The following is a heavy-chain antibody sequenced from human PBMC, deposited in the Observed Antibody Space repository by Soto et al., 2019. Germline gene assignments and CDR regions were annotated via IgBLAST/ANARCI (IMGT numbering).Heavy chain of an antibody. V-gene: IGHV3-74*01. Sequence: EVQLVESGGGLVQPGGSLRLSCVTSGFTFSSYWMHWVRQDPGKGLVWVACLSGDGTDTRYADSVKGRFSISRDNAKDTLYLQMNSLKDEDTAVYFCGRDPMDSTPIDLWGQGARVTVSS. D-gene: IGHD2-15*01. CDR1: GFTFSSYW. CDR3: GRDPMDSTPIDL. CDR2: LSGDGTDT. J-gene: IGHJ4*02.